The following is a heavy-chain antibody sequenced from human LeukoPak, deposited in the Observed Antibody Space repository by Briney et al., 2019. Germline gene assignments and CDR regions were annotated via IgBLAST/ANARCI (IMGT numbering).Heavy chain of an antibody. J-gene: IGHJ4*02. CDR2: IYTSGST. Sequence: PSETLSLTCTVSGGSIGSGRYYWSWIRQPAGKGLEWIGRIYTSGSTNDNPSLKSRITISVDTSKNQFSLKLSSVTAADTAVYYCARGPNLWFGESLGYWGQGTLVTVSS. CDR1: GGSIGSGRYY. V-gene: IGHV4-61*02. CDR3: ARGPNLWFGESLGY. D-gene: IGHD3-10*01.